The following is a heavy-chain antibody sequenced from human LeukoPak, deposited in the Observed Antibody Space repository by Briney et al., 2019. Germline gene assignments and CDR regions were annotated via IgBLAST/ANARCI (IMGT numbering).Heavy chain of an antibody. CDR3: AREDPVGATSDDAFDI. V-gene: IGHV4-39*07. Sequence: SETLSLTCTVSGGSISSSSYYWGWIRQPPGKGLEWIGSIYYSGSTYYNPSLKSRVTISVDRSKNQFSLKLSSVTAADTAVYYCAREDPVGATSDDAFDIWGQGTMVTVSS. CDR1: GGSISSSSYY. CDR2: IYYSGST. D-gene: IGHD1-26*01. J-gene: IGHJ3*02.